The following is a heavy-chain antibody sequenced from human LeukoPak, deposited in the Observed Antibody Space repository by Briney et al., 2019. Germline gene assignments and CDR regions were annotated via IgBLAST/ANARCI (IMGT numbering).Heavy chain of an antibody. Sequence: QPGGSLRHSCAASGFSFSNNAMSWVRQAPGNGLEWVSAIGNSGGGTYYADSLQGRFTISRDNSKNTLYLQMNSLRAEDTAVYYCVKRYCSGDTCYSAFDYWGHGTLVTVSS. CDR2: IGNSGGGT. J-gene: IGHJ4*01. CDR3: VKRYCSGDTCYSAFDY. D-gene: IGHD2-15*01. V-gene: IGHV3-23*01. CDR1: GFSFSNNA.